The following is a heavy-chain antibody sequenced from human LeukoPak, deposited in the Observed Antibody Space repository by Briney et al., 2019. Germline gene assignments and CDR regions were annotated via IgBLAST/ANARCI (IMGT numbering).Heavy chain of an antibody. V-gene: IGHV1-18*01. CDR1: GYTFSTYG. CDR3: ARKRCTGDCYLFDP. J-gene: IGHJ5*02. Sequence: GASVKVSCKASGYTFSTYGLMWVRQAPGQGLEWMGWINTNNGNTNYAQKFQGRVTMTTDTSTSTGYMELRSLRSDDTAVCYCARKRCTGDCYLFDPWGQGTLVTVSS. D-gene: IGHD2-21*02. CDR2: INTNNGNT.